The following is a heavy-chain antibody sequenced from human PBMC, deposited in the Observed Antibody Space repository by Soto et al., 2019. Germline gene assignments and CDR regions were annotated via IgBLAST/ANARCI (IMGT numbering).Heavy chain of an antibody. Sequence: LRPSWVASRLTCSAYTMNWVRQAPGKGQEWVSSITGDSRYIYYGNSVNGRFTTSRDNTQKSLYLQLNSLRVENTALYYCARDEGHCSSTSCAYDWWGQGTQVTVSS. D-gene: IGHD2-2*01. CDR1: RLTCSAYT. V-gene: IGHV3-21*01. CDR3: ARDEGHCSSTSCAYDW. J-gene: IGHJ4*02. CDR2: ITGDSRYI.